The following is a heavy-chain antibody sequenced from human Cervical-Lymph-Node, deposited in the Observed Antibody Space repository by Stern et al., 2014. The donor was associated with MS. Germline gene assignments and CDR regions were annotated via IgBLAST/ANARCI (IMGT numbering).Heavy chain of an antibody. J-gene: IGHJ4*02. CDR3: ARQTTAWASDV. CDR2: SYPGDSET. CDR1: GFKFSIYW. Sequence: EVQLEESGAELIRPGESLKISCKGSGFKFSIYWIAWVRQMPGKGLEWMGNSYPGDSETRYSPSFQGQVTMSADKSTSTAYLQWSSLNASDTAMYFCARQTTAWASDVWGQGTLVTVSS. D-gene: IGHD1-14*01. V-gene: IGHV5-51*01.